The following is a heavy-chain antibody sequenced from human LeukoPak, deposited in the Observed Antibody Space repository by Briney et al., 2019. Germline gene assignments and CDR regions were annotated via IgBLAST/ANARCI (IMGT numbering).Heavy chain of an antibody. CDR2: INHSGST. J-gene: IGHJ4*02. V-gene: IGHV4-34*01. CDR3: ARGLNFGSGILV. CDR1: GGSFSGYY. Sequence: SETLSLTCAVYGGSFSGYYWSWIRQPPGKGLEWIGEINHSGSTNYNPSLKSRVTISLDTSKNQFSLNLRSVTAADTAVYYCARGLNFGSGILVWGQGSPVTVSS. D-gene: IGHD3-10*01.